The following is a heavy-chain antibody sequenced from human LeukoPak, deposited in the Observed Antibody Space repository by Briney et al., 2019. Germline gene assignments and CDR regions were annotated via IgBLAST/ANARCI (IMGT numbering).Heavy chain of an antibody. Sequence: GGSLRLSCAASGFTFSSYGMHWVRQAPGKGLEWVAVISYDGSNKYYADSVEGRFTISRDNSKNTLYLQMNSLRAEDTAVYYCAKTLRVGYYYYYMDVWGKGTTVTVSS. CDR3: AKTLRVGYYYYYMDV. V-gene: IGHV3-30*18. D-gene: IGHD1-26*01. CDR1: GFTFSSYG. CDR2: ISYDGSNK. J-gene: IGHJ6*03.